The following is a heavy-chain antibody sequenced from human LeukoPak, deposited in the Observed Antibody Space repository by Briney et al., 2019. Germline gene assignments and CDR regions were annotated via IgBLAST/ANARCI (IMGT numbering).Heavy chain of an antibody. CDR3: VKDLNSSGWYVFGY. Sequence: PGGSLRLSCAASGFTFSSYGMHWVRQAPGKGLEWVAFIRNDGSNKDYADSVKGRFTISRDNSKNTLYLQMNSLRTEDMAVYYCVKDLNSSGWYVFGYWGQGTLVTVSS. CDR1: GFTFSSYG. CDR2: IRNDGSNK. V-gene: IGHV3-30*02. J-gene: IGHJ4*02. D-gene: IGHD6-19*01.